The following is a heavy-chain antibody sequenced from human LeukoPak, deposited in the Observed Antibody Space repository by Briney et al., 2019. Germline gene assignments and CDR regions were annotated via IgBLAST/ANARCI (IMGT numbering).Heavy chain of an antibody. CDR3: ARDRGGWYDWFDP. CDR2: ISSSSSTI. J-gene: IGHJ5*02. CDR1: GFTCSSYS. D-gene: IGHD6-19*01. Sequence: AGSLTLTCAASGFTCSSYSLNWVRQAPGKGLEWISYISSSSSTIYYADSVKGRFTISRDNAKNSLYLQMNSLRAEDTAVYYCARDRGGWYDWFDPWGQGTLVTVSS. V-gene: IGHV3-48*01.